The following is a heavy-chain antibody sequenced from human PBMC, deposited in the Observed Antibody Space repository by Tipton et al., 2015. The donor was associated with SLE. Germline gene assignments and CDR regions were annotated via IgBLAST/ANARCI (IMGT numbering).Heavy chain of an antibody. CDR3: ARRETGDNSGDAFDI. D-gene: IGHD4-23*01. V-gene: IGHV5-10-1*01. J-gene: IGHJ3*02. CDR1: GNSFTSYW. CDR2: IDPSDYYT. Sequence: QLVQSGAEVKKPGESLRISCKVSGNSFTSYWINWVRQMPGKGLEWMGRIDPSDYYTNYSPSFQGHVTFSADQSISTAYLQWSSLKASDTAMYYCARRETGDNSGDAFDIWGQGTMVTVSS.